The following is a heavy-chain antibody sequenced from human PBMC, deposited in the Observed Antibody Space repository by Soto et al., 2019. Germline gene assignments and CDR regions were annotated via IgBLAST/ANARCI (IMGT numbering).Heavy chain of an antibody. J-gene: IGHJ5*02. CDR2: ISSISSTI. Sequence: EVQLMESGGGLVQPGGSLRLSCAASGFTFSSYSMNWVRQAPGKGLEWVSYISSISSTIYYADSVKGRFTITRDNAKNSLYLQMNSLRDEDTAVYYCARESRFLEWLSLNWFDPWGQGTLVTVSS. CDR3: ARESRFLEWLSLNWFDP. D-gene: IGHD3-3*01. V-gene: IGHV3-48*02. CDR1: GFTFSSYS.